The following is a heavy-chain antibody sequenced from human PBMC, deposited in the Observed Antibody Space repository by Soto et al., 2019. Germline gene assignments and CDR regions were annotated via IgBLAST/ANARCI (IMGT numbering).Heavy chain of an antibody. D-gene: IGHD3-22*01. CDR2: IIPIFGTA. CDR1: GGTFSSYA. CDR3: AREYGNYYDSSGLDY. Sequence: SVKVSCKASGGTFSSYAISWVRQAPGQGLEWMGGIIPIFGTANYAQKFQGRVTITADESTSTAYMELSSLRSEDTAVYYCAREYGNYYDSSGLDYWGQGTLVTVSS. J-gene: IGHJ4*02. V-gene: IGHV1-69*13.